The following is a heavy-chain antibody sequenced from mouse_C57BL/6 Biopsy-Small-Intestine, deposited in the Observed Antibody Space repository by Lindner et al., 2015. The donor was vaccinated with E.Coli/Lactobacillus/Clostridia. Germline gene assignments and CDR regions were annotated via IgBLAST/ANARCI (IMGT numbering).Heavy chain of an antibody. Sequence: SVKVSCKVSGHTLIESSIHWVRQAPGEGLEWMGGFDPEDGEIIYAQKFQGRLTMPEDTSTDTAYMELSSLRSDDTAVYYCLRSYDGSGYLYSDRSYYFDQWGQGTLVTVSS. V-gene: IGHV14-2*02. CDR2: FDPEDGEI. CDR1: GHTLIESS. D-gene: IGHD2-3*01. CDR3: LRSYDGSGYLYSDRSYYFDQ. J-gene: IGHJ4*01.